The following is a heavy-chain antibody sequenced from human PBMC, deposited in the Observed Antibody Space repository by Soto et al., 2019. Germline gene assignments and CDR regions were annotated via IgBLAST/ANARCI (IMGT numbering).Heavy chain of an antibody. CDR1: GFTFSSYA. CDR3: ATGTFNFDS. CDR2: ISGSGGRT. Sequence: EVQLLDSGGGLVQPGGSLRLSCAASGFTFSSYAMSWVRQAPGKGLEWVSSISGSGGRTYYADSVKGRFIISRDNSKSTLYLQMNSLRAEDTAVYYCATGTFNFDSWGQGTLVTVSS. V-gene: IGHV3-23*01. J-gene: IGHJ4*02.